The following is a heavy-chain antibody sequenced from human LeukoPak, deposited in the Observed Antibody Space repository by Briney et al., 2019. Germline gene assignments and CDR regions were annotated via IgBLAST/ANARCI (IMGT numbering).Heavy chain of an antibody. J-gene: IGHJ4*02. D-gene: IGHD3-9*01. V-gene: IGHV3-48*01. CDR1: GFTFSSYS. Sequence: GGSLRLSCAASGFTFSSYSMNWVRQAPGKGLEWVSYISSSSSTIYYADSVKGRFTISRDNAKNSLYLQMNSLRAEGTAVYYCVYFDWLLPTVNWGQGTLVTVSS. CDR3: VYFDWLLPTVN. CDR2: ISSSSSTI.